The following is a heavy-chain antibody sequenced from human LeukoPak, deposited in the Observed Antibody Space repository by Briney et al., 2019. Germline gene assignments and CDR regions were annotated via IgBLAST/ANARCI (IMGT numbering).Heavy chain of an antibody. D-gene: IGHD3-22*01. CDR2: MYYSGST. V-gene: IGHV4-30-4*01. Sequence: SSQTLSLTCTVSGGSISSGDYYWSWIRQPPGKGLEWVGYMYYSGSTYYNPSLKSRVTISVDTSKNQFSLQLSSVTAADTAVYYCARPYYYDSRIDPWGQGTLVTVSP. CDR1: GGSISSGDYY. J-gene: IGHJ5*02. CDR3: ARPYYYDSRIDP.